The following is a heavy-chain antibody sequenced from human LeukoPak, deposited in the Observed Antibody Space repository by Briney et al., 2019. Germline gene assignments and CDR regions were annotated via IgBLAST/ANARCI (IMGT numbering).Heavy chain of an antibody. J-gene: IGHJ5*02. D-gene: IGHD2/OR15-2a*01. CDR3: ARGSGLYGNWFDP. CDR2: IRREASGGTT. CDR1: GFSFCDYA. V-gene: IGHV3-49*04. Sequence: PGRSLRLSCTGSGFSFCDYAMTWVRQAPGKGLEWVGFIRREASGGTTEFAASVKGRLTISIDESKSIAYLQMNSLKTEDTGVYYCARGSGLYGNWFDPWGQGTLVTVSS.